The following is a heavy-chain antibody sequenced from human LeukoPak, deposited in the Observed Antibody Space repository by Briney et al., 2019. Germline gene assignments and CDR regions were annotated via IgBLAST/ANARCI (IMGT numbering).Heavy chain of an antibody. V-gene: IGHV1-69*04. J-gene: IGHJ6*02. CDR3: ARMVGATPPLYYYYGMDV. CDR2: ITPILGIA. CDR1: GGTFSSYA. Sequence: SVKVSCKASGGTFSSYAISWVRQAPGQGLEWMGRITPILGIANYAQKFQGRVTITADKSTSTAYMELSSLRSEDTAVYYCARMVGATPPLYYYYGMDVWGQGTTVTVSS. D-gene: IGHD1-26*01.